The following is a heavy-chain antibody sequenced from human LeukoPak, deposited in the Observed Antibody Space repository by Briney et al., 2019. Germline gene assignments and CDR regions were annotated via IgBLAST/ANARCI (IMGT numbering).Heavy chain of an antibody. J-gene: IGHJ4*02. D-gene: IGHD2-2*02. V-gene: IGHV3-30-3*01. CDR1: GFTLSSYA. CDR2: ISYDGSNK. Sequence: GGSLRLSCAASGFTLSSYAMHWVRQAPGKGLEWVAVISYDGSNKYYADSVKGRFTISRDNSKDTLYLQMNSLRAEDTAVYYCARSPIGYLHYTHFDYWGQGTLVTVSS. CDR3: ARSPIGYLHYTHFDY.